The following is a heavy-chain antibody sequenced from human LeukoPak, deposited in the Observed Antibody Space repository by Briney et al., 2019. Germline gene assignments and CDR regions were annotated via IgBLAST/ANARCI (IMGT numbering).Heavy chain of an antibody. V-gene: IGHV4-38-2*02. D-gene: IGHD3-22*01. J-gene: IGHJ4*02. CDR1: DNSISTSDYY. CDR3: ARDRGEYYYDSSGYHYFDY. Sequence: SETLSLTCSVSDNSISTSDYYWGWIRQPPGKGLEWIGSIYHSGSTYYNPSIKSRVTISVDTSKNQFSLKLSSVTAADTAVYYCARDRGEYYYDSSGYHYFDYWGQGTLVTVSS. CDR2: IYHSGST.